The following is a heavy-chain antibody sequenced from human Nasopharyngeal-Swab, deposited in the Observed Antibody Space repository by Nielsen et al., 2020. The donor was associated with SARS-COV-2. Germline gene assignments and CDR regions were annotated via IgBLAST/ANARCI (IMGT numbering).Heavy chain of an antibody. V-gene: IGHV4-30-4*01. D-gene: IGHD5-18*01. CDR3: ARYSLWLPVNWFDP. J-gene: IGHJ5*02. CDR2: IYYSGST. Sequence: PGKGLEWIGHIYYSGSTYYNPSLKSRVTISVDTSKNQFSLKLSSVTAADTAVYYCARYSLWLPVNWFDPWGQGTLVTVSS.